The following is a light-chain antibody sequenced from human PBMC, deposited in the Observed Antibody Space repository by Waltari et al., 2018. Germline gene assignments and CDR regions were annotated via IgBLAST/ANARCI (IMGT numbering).Light chain of an antibody. V-gene: IGKV3-20*01. CDR2: SAS. CDR3: QQFGGAPMYT. Sequence: EVVLTQSPDTLSLSPGERATLSCRAIRSVDNSNFAWYQQKPGQSPRLLLYSASTRDTGVPDRISGSGSGTDFTLTINKVEAADSAVYYCQQFGGAPMYTFGQGTKVEI. CDR1: RSVDNSN. J-gene: IGKJ2*01.